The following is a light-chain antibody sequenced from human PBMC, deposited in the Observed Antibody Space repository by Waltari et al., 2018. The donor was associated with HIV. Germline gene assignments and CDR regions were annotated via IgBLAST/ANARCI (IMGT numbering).Light chain of an antibody. Sequence: DIQMTQSPSTLSASVGDRVTITCRASQSISSWLAWYQQKPGKDPKLLIYKASSLESGVPSRFSGSGSGTEFTLTSSSLQPDDFATYYCQQYNSLTFGQGTNVEIK. CDR1: QSISSW. J-gene: IGKJ1*01. V-gene: IGKV1-5*03. CDR2: KAS. CDR3: QQYNSLT.